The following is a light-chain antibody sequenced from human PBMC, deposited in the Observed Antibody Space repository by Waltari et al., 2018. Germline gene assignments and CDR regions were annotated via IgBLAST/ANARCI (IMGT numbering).Light chain of an antibody. Sequence: QSALTQPASVSGSPGQSITISCTGTSSDVGGYNLVSWYQQHPGKAPKVMIYEVTERSSRVSDRFSGSKSGHTASLTISDLQAEDEADYFCSSYTTSHTVLFGGGTTLTVL. CDR2: EVT. CDR3: SSYTTSHTVL. CDR1: SSDVGGYNL. J-gene: IGLJ2*01. V-gene: IGLV2-23*02.